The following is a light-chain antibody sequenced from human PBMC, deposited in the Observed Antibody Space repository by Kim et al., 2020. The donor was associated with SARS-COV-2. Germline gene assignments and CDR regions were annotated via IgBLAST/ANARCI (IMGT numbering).Light chain of an antibody. CDR2: DVS. Sequence: GQSITISCTGTSSDVVGYDFVCWYQKYPGKAPKVLIYDVSNRPSGVSSRFSGSKSGNTASLTISGLQAEDEADYYCNSYSGSGTLVFGGGTKVTVL. V-gene: IGLV2-14*03. J-gene: IGLJ2*01. CDR3: NSYSGSGTLV. CDR1: SSDVVGYDF.